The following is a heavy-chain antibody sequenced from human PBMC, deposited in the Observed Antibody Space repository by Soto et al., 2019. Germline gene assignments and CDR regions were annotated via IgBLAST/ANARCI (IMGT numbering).Heavy chain of an antibody. CDR1: GYTFTSYD. CDR2: MNPNSGNT. D-gene: IGHD6-13*01. J-gene: IGHJ6*03. V-gene: IGHV1-8*01. Sequence: ASVKVSCKASGYTFTSYDINWVRQATGQGLEWMGWMNPNSGNTGYAQKFQGRVTMTRNTSISTAYMELSSLRSEDTAVYYCARGGVWEQQLVRRRVYYYSYRDVGGKGTTVPVSS. CDR3: ARGGVWEQQLVRRRVYYYSYRDV.